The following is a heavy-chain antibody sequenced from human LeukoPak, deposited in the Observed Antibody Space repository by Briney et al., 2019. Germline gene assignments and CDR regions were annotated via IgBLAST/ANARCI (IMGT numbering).Heavy chain of an antibody. V-gene: IGHV4-34*01. Sequence: SEILSLTFAVYGGSFSGYYWSWIRQPPGKGLEWIGEINHSGSTNYNPSLKSRVTISVDTSKNQFSLKLSSVTAADTAVYYCALGPGAYYYYGMDVWGQGTTVTVSS. CDR2: INHSGST. J-gene: IGHJ6*02. D-gene: IGHD3-10*01. CDR1: GGSFSGYY. CDR3: ALGPGAYYYYGMDV.